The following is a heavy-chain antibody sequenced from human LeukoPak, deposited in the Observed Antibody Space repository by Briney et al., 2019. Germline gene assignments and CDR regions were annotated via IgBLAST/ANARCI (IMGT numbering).Heavy chain of an antibody. CDR3: AIRYDYVWGSYGELDY. Sequence: GSLRLSCAASGFTFSNARMSWVRQPPGKGLEWIGEINHSGSTNYNPSLKSRVTISVDTSKNQFSLKLSSVTAADTAVYYCAIRYDYVWGSYGELDYWGQGTLVTVSS. J-gene: IGHJ4*02. CDR2: INHSGST. V-gene: IGHV4-34*08. D-gene: IGHD3-16*01. CDR1: GFTFSNAR.